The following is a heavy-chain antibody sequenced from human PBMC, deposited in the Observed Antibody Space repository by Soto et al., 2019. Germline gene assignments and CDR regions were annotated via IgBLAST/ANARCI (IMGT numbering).Heavy chain of an antibody. CDR3: ARDWRVGTTGTTGWFDT. CDR1: GFTFSDYY. J-gene: IGHJ5*02. V-gene: IGHV3-11*01. D-gene: IGHD4-17*01. CDR2: ISSSSSTI. Sequence: QVQLVESGGGLVKPGGSLRLSCAASGFTFSDYYMSWIRQAPGKGLEWVSYISSSSSTIYYADSVKGRFTISRDNAKNSLYLKINSLKAESTAVYCCARDWRVGTTGTTGWFDTWGQATLVTV.